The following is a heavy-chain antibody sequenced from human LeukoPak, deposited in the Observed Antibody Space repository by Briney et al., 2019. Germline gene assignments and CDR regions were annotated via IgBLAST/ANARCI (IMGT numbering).Heavy chain of an antibody. CDR1: GGSISSYY. V-gene: IGHV4-4*07. Sequence: KSSGTLSLTCTVSGGSISSYYWSWIRQPAGKGLEWIGRIYTSGSTNYNPSLKSRVTMSVDTSKNQFSLKLSSVTAADTAVYYCARDLPPMVRGVITKYNWFDPWGQGTLVTVSS. D-gene: IGHD3-10*01. J-gene: IGHJ5*02. CDR2: IYTSGST. CDR3: ARDLPPMVRGVITKYNWFDP.